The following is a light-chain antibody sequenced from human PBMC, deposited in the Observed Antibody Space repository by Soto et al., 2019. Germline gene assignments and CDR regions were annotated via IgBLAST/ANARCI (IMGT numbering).Light chain of an antibody. CDR2: AAS. Sequence: DIQMTQSPSSLSASVGDRVTITCRASQSISSYLNWYQQKPGKAPKLLIYAASSLQSGVPSRFSGSGSGTDFTLTISSLQPDDFATYYCQRSYSTPTFGQGPKLEIK. V-gene: IGKV1-39*01. J-gene: IGKJ2*01. CDR1: QSISSY. CDR3: QRSYSTPT.